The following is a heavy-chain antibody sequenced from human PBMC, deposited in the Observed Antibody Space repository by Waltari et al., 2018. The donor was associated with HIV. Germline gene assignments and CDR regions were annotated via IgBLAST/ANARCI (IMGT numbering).Heavy chain of an antibody. Sequence: QLQLQESGPALVKPSETLSLTCTVSTGYITQSYYWGWVRQFPGTGLEWIGSIYSNGVSHYAPSLKSRVALSVDMSKNHVSLTLTAVTAADTSRYFCVALRTVTGTIGKWGQGTLVTVS. CDR1: TGYITQSYY. CDR2: IYSNGVS. J-gene: IGHJ1*01. CDR3: VALRTVTGTIGK. V-gene: IGHV4-39*01. D-gene: IGHD6-19*01.